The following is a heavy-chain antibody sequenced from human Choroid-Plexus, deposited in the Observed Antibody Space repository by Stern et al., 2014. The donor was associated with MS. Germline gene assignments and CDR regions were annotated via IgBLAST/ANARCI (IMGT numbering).Heavy chain of an antibody. D-gene: IGHD2/OR15-2a*01. CDR2: VSYDGSNK. V-gene: IGHV3-30*18. J-gene: IGHJ5*02. CDR1: GFTFGSFA. Sequence: QVQLVESGGGVVQPGRPLRLSCAASGFTFGSFAMHWVRQAPGKGLEWVAGVSYDGSNKYYADSVKGRFTISRDNSQNTLYMQMSSLRPEDTAVYYCAKDRHYLTYFFDHWGQGSLVTVSS. CDR3: AKDRHYLTYFFDH.